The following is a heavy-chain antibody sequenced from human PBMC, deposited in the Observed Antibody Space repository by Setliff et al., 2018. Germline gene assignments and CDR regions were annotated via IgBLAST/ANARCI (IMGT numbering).Heavy chain of an antibody. CDR3: VRDLHWGFDY. Sequence: GGSLRLSCAASGFTFSSYEMNWVRQAPGKGLEWVSYISSSGSTIYYADSVKGRFTISRDNAKNSLYLQMNSLRAEDTAVYYCVRDLHWGFDYWGLGTLVTAPQ. J-gene: IGHJ4*02. CDR1: GFTFSSYE. D-gene: IGHD7-27*01. V-gene: IGHV3-48*03. CDR2: ISSSGSTI.